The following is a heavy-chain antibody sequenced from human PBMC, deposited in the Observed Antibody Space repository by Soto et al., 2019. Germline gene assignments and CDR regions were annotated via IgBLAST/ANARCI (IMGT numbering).Heavy chain of an antibody. D-gene: IGHD6-25*01. CDR3: ARDLRPNVDY. CDR2: ISSSSSYI. Sequence: EVQLVESGGGLVKPGGSLRLSCAASGFTFSSYSMNWVRQAPGKGLEWVSSISSSSSYIYYADSVKGRFTISRDNAKNSLYLQMNSLRAEDTAVSYCARDLRPNVDYWGQGTVVTVPS. CDR1: GFTFSSYS. V-gene: IGHV3-21*01. J-gene: IGHJ4*02.